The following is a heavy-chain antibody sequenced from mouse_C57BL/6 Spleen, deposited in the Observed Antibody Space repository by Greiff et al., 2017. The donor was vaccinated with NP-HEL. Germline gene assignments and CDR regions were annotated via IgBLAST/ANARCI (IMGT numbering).Heavy chain of an antibody. Sequence: QVQLQQPGAELVKPGASVKMSCKASGYTFTSYWITWVKQRPGQGLEWIGDIYPGSGSTNYNEKFKSKATLTVDPSASTAYIQLSSLTSEDSAVYDCARLWGYHYFDYGGQGTTLTVSS. CDR3: ARLWGYHYFDY. J-gene: IGHJ2*01. CDR1: GYTFTSYW. V-gene: IGHV1-55*01. CDR2: IYPGSGST. D-gene: IGHD2-2*01.